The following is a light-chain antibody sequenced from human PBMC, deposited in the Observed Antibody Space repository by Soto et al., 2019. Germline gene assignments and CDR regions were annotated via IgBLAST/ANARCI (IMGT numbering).Light chain of an antibody. CDR1: QSVSSY. V-gene: IGKV3-11*01. CDR2: DAS. Sequence: EIVLTQSPATLSLSPGERATLSCRASQSVSSYLAWYQQKPGQAPRLLIYDASNRATGIPARFSGSGSGTDFTLTISSLEPEEFAVSSSQQRSNWPPTFGQGT. J-gene: IGKJ1*01. CDR3: QQRSNWPPT.